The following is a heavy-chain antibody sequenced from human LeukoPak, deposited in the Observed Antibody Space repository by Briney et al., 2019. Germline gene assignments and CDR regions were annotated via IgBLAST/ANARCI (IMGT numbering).Heavy chain of an antibody. V-gene: IGHV3-7*01. J-gene: IGHJ3*02. D-gene: IGHD4-17*01. CDR3: ARDRSTTVTYDAFGI. Sequence: GGSLRLSCAASGFTFSSYWMSWVRQAPGKGLEWVANIKQDGSEKYYVDSVKGRFTISRDNAKNSLYLQMNSLRAEDTAVYYCARDRSTTVTYDAFGIWGQGTMVTVSS. CDR1: GFTFSSYW. CDR2: IKQDGSEK.